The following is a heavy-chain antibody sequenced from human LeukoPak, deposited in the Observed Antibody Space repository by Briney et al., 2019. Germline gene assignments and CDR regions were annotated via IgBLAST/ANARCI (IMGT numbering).Heavy chain of an antibody. CDR2: ISGSAGST. CDR1: GFSLSSFA. CDR3: GKDSRGSAARAFDH. V-gene: IGHV3-23*01. D-gene: IGHD1-26*01. Sequence: GGSLRLSCAASGFSLSSFAMTWVRQAPGKGLEWVSSISGSAGSTYHADSVKGRFTISRDTSKNTLYLQMSSLSADDTAVYYCGKDSRGSAARAFDHWGQGILVTVSS. J-gene: IGHJ4*02.